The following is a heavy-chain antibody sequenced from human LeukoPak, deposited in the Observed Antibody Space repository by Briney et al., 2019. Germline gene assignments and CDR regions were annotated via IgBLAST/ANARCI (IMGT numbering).Heavy chain of an antibody. J-gene: IGHJ5*02. CDR3: TRGHWGLQS. CDR2: IHHSGNS. D-gene: IGHD7-27*01. CDR1: GASFTDYY. V-gene: IGHV4-59*01. Sequence: PSETLSLTCTVSGASFTDYYWSWIRQSPGKGLEWISYIHHSGNSDYNPSLRSRVTISLDTSKNQFSLNLISVTAADTAVYYCTRGHWGLQSWSQGTLVTVSS.